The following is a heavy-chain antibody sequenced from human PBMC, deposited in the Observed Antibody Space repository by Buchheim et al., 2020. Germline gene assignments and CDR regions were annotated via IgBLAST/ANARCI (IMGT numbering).Heavy chain of an antibody. CDR3: ARDLTAIYFDY. J-gene: IGHJ4*02. CDR1: GFTLSDYS. D-gene: IGHD2-21*02. V-gene: IGHV3-11*01. CDR2: NSRSGSTI. Sequence: QVQLVESGGGLVKPGGSLRLSCAASGFTLSDYSMSWIRQAPGKGLEWISYNSRSGSTIYYADSVKGRFTISRDNARNSRYLQMSSLRAEDTAVYYCARDLTAIYFDYWGQGTL.